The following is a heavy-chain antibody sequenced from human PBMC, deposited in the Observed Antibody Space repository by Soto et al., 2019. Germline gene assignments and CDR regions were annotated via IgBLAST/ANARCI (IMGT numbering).Heavy chain of an antibody. D-gene: IGHD4-17*01. Sequence: GGSLRLSCEASGFTFRNYVMAWVRQAPGKGLEWVSGISGSGDATFYADSVEGRFTVSRDNSKNTLYLQMNSLGAEDTAVYYCAKPPTTKPTYNWYLDLWGRGTLVTVSS. CDR2: ISGSGDAT. V-gene: IGHV3-23*01. J-gene: IGHJ2*01. CDR3: AKPPTTKPTYNWYLDL. CDR1: GFTFRNYV.